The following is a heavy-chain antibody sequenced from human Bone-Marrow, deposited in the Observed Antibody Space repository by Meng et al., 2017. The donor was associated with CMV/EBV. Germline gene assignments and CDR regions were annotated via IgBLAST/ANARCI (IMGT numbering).Heavy chain of an antibody. J-gene: IGHJ6*02. D-gene: IGHD3-3*01. V-gene: IGHV1-18*01. CDR2: ISAYNGNT. Sequence: SVKVSCKASGYTFTSYDINWVRQATEQGLEWMGWISAYNGNTNYAQKLQGRVTMTTDTSTSTAYMELRSLRSDDTAVYYCARDYDCWSGNEYGMDVWGQGTTVTVSS. CDR1: GYTFTSYD. CDR3: ARDYDCWSGNEYGMDV.